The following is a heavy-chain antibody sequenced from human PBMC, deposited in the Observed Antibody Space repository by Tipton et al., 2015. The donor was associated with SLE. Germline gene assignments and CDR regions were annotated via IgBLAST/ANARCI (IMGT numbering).Heavy chain of an antibody. CDR3: ARGGNNWNEAGY. V-gene: IGHV3-7*01. CDR2: INQDGSEK. J-gene: IGHJ4*02. CDR1: GFTFSNHW. D-gene: IGHD1-20*01. Sequence: GSLRLSCAASGFTFSNHWMSWVRQAPGKGLEWVANINQDGSEKYHVDSVKGRFTISRDNAKNSLYLQMNSLRAEDTAVYYCARGGNNWNEAGYWGQGTLVTVSS.